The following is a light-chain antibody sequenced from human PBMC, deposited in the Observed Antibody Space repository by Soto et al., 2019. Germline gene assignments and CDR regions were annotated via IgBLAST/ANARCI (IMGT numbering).Light chain of an antibody. J-gene: IGLJ1*01. Sequence: AQPPSVSAAPGHKVTISCSGSSSNIGNNYVSWYQQLPGTAPKLLIYDNNKRPSGIPDRFSGSKSGTSATLGITGLQTGDEADYYCGTWDSSLSAYVFGPGTKVTVL. CDR2: DNN. V-gene: IGLV1-51*01. CDR1: SSNIGNNY. CDR3: GTWDSSLSAYV.